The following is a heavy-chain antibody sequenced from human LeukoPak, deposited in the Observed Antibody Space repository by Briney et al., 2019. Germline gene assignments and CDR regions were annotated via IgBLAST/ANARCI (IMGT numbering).Heavy chain of an antibody. CDR1: GFTFSSYG. V-gene: IGHV3-30*02. Sequence: PGGSLRLSCAASGFTFSSYGMHWVRQAPGKGLEWVAFIRYDGSNKYYADSVKGRFTISRDNSRNTLYLQMNSLRAEDTAVYYCAAPHRALSGYDPQGAYYFDYWGQGTLVTVSS. CDR2: IRYDGSNK. J-gene: IGHJ4*02. D-gene: IGHD5-12*01. CDR3: AAPHRALSGYDPQGAYYFDY.